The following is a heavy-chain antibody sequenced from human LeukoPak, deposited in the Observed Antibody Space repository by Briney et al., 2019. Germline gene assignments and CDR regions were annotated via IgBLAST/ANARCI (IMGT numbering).Heavy chain of an antibody. CDR3: AREVGCYYYYGMDV. J-gene: IGHJ6*02. CDR2: ISAYNGNT. Sequence: ASVKVSCKASGYTFTSYGISWVRQAPGQGLEWMGWISAYNGNTNYAQKLQGRVTMTTDTSTSTAYMELRSLRSDDTAVYYCAREVGCYYYYGMDVWGQGTTVTVSS. D-gene: IGHD1-26*01. V-gene: IGHV1-18*01. CDR1: GYTFTSYG.